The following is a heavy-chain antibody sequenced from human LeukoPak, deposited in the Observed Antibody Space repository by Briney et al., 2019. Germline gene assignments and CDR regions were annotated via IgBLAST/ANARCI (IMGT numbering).Heavy chain of an antibody. CDR3: ARAVLNYYDSSGYHWFDP. D-gene: IGHD3-22*01. J-gene: IGHJ5*02. CDR1: GGSISSYY. V-gene: IGHV4-4*07. Sequence: PSETLSLTCTVSGGSISSYYWSWIRQPAGKGLEWIGRIYTSGSTNYNPSLKSRVTMSVDTPKNQFSLKLSSVTAADTAVYYCARAVLNYYDSSGYHWFDPWGQGTLVTVSS. CDR2: IYTSGST.